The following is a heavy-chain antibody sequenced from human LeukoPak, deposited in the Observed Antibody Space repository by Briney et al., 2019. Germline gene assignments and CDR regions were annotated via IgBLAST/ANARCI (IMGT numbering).Heavy chain of an antibody. V-gene: IGHV3-30*18. CDR3: AKHSSGWYIDY. CDR2: ISNDGSNK. CDR1: GFSFSSNG. D-gene: IGHD6-19*01. Sequence: GGSLRLSCAASGFSFSSNGMHWVRQAPGKGLEGVAVISNDGSNKYYADSVRGRFTISRDNSKNTLYLQMNSLGAEDTAVYYCAKHSSGWYIDYWGQGTLVTVSS. J-gene: IGHJ4*02.